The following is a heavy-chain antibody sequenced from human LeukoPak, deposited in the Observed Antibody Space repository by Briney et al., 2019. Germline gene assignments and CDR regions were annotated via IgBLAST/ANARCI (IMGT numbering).Heavy chain of an antibody. CDR3: AKGKGDYGDYGSDY. CDR2: ISGSGGST. CDR1: GFIFSSYG. D-gene: IGHD4-17*01. Sequence: GGSLRLSCAASGFIFSSYGMHWVRQAPGKGLEWVSAISGSGGSTYYADSVKGRFTISRDNSKNTLYLQMNSLRAEDTAVYYCAKGKGDYGDYGSDYWGQGTLVTVSS. V-gene: IGHV3-23*01. J-gene: IGHJ4*02.